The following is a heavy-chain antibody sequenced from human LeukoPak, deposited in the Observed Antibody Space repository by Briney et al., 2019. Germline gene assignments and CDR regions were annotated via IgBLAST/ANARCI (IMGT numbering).Heavy chain of an antibody. V-gene: IGHV3-33*01. D-gene: IGHD3-10*01. CDR2: IWHDGTNK. Sequence: GGPLRLSCAASGFTFSKYGMHWVRQAPGKGLEWVAFIWHDGTNKYYADSVKGRFTISRDFSKDTLYLQMNSLTAEDTAVYYCARDGPEKLTLVRGVVGLFDIRGQGTMVTVSS. J-gene: IGHJ3*02. CDR3: ARDGPEKLTLVRGVVGLFDI. CDR1: GFTFSKYG.